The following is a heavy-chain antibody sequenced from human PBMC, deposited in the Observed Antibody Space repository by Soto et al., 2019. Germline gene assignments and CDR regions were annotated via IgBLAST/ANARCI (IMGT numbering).Heavy chain of an antibody. V-gene: IGHV3-23*01. CDR1: GFTFSSYA. J-gene: IGHJ4*02. CDR2: ISGSGGST. D-gene: IGHD2-21*02. CDR3: AKQNGYGGNSELEY. Sequence: EVQLLESGGGLVQPGGSLRLSCAASGFTFSSYAMSWVRQAPGKGLEWVSAISGSGGSTYYADSVKGRFTISSDNSKNTLYLQMNSLRAEDTAVYYCAKQNGYGGNSELEYWGQGTLVTVSS.